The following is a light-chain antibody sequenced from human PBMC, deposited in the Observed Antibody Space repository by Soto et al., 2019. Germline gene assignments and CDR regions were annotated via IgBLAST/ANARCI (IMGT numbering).Light chain of an antibody. CDR3: QQYDKLPQLT. V-gene: IGKV1-33*01. Sequence: DILMTQSPSSLSASVGDRVTITCQASQDISNYLNWYQQKPGKAPKLLIYDASNLETGVPSRFSGRGSGTDFTFTISSLQPEDIATYYCQQYDKLPQLTFGGRTKVEIK. CDR2: DAS. J-gene: IGKJ4*01. CDR1: QDISNY.